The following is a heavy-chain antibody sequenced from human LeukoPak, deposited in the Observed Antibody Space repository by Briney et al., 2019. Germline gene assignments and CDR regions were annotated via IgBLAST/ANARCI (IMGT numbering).Heavy chain of an antibody. J-gene: IGHJ4*02. CDR1: GGSISSYY. V-gene: IGHV4-4*07. CDR2: IYTSGST. Sequence: PSETLSLTCTVSGGSISSYYWSWIRQPAGKGLEWIGRIYTSGSTNYNPSLKSRVTMSIDTSKNQFSLKLTSVTAADTAVYYCACLYSSTSDYWGQGTLVTVSS. D-gene: IGHD4-11*01. CDR3: ACLYSSTSDY.